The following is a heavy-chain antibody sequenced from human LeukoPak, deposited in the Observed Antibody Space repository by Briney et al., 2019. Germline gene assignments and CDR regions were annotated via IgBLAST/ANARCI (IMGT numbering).Heavy chain of an antibody. D-gene: IGHD6-19*01. CDR3: ARTLPYNGGWRAPFDF. Sequence: PSDTLSLTCTVSGDSSSSHSYFWGWIRQPPGKGLEWIGNTHHIGSTYYNPSLKSRVAISVDTSTNQFSLKLSSVTAADTAVYYCARTLPYNGGWRAPFDFWGQGTLVTVSS. CDR1: GDSSSSHSYF. J-gene: IGHJ4*02. V-gene: IGHV4-39*01. CDR2: THHIGST.